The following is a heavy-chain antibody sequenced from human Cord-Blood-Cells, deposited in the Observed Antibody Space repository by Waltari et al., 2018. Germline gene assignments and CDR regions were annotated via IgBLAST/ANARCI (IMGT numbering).Heavy chain of an antibody. V-gene: IGHV3-9*01. Sequence: EVQLVESGGGLVQPGRSLRLSCAASGFTFDAYAMHWVRQAPGKGLAWVSGISWNSGSIGYADSVKGRFTISRDNAKNSRYLQMNSLRAEDTALYYCAKDIDSSSSHFDYWGQGTLVTVSS. D-gene: IGHD6-6*01. CDR3: AKDIDSSSSHFDY. CDR1: GFTFDAYA. CDR2: ISWNSGSI. J-gene: IGHJ4*02.